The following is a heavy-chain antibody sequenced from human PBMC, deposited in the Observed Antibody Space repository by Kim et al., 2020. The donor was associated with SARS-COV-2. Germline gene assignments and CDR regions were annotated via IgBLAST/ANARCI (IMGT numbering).Heavy chain of an antibody. D-gene: IGHD1-1*01. J-gene: IGHJ4*02. CDR3: ARSELERSDYFDY. V-gene: IGHV3-21*01. Sequence: GGSLRLSCAASGFTFSSYSMNWVRQAPGKGLEWVSSISSSSSYIYYADSVKGRFTISRDNAKNSLYLQMNSLRAEDTAVYYCARSELERSDYFDYWGQGTLVTVSS. CDR2: ISSSSSYI. CDR1: GFTFSSYS.